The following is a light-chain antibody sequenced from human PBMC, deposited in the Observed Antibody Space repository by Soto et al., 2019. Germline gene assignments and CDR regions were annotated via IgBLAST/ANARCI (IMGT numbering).Light chain of an antibody. CDR3: AAWDDSLNGYV. V-gene: IGLV1-44*01. CDR2: RNN. J-gene: IGLJ1*01. Sequence: QSVLTQPPSASGTPGQRVTISCSGSSSNIGSNTVNWYQQLPGTAPKPLIYRNNQRPSGVPDRFSGSKSGTSASLAISGLQSEDEDDYYCAAWDDSLNGYVFGTGTKLTVL. CDR1: SSNIGSNT.